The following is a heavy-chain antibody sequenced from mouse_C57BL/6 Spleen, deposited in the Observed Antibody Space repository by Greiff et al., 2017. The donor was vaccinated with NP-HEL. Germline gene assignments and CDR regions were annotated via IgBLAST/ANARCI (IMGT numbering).Heavy chain of an antibody. CDR1: GYSITSGYD. D-gene: IGHD2-2*01. V-gene: IGHV3-1*01. CDR2: ISYSGST. J-gene: IGHJ2*01. CDR3: ARDGYHYFDY. Sequence: VQLKESGPGMVKPSQSLSLTCTVTGYSITSGYDWHWIRHFPGNKLEWMGYISYSGSTNYNPSLKSRISITHDTSKNHFFLKLNSVTTEDTATYYCARDGYHYFDYGGQGTTLTVSS.